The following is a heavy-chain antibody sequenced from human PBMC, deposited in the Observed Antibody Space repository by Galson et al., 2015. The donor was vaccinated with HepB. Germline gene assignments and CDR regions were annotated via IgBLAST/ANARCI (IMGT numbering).Heavy chain of an antibody. J-gene: IGHJ5*02. CDR1: GGSISSGGYY. V-gene: IGHV4-31*03. CDR2: IYYSGST. D-gene: IGHD6-13*01. Sequence: TLSLTCTVSGGSISSGGYYWSWIRQHPGKGLEWIGYIYYSGSTYYNPSLKSRVTISVDTSKNQFSLKLSSVTAADTAVYYCARDLGSSSWYNWFDPWGQGTLVTVSS. CDR3: ARDLGSSSWYNWFDP.